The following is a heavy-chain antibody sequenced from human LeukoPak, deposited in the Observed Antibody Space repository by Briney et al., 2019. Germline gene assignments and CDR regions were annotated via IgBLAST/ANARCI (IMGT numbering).Heavy chain of an antibody. CDR1: GGSISSSSYY. D-gene: IGHD3-10*01. Sequence: SETLSLTCTVSGGSISSSSYYWGWIRQPPGKELEWIGSIYYSGSTYYNPSLKSRVTISVDTSKNQFSLKLSSVTAADTAVYYCAREITMVRGVISTPLDVWGKGTTVTVSS. CDR2: IYYSGST. J-gene: IGHJ6*04. CDR3: AREITMVRGVISTPLDV. V-gene: IGHV4-39*07.